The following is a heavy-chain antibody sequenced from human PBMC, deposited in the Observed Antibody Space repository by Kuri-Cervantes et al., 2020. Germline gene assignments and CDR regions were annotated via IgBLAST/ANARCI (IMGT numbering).Heavy chain of an antibody. CDR1: GYSISSRYY. Sequence: SETLSLTCAVSGYSISSRYYWRWIRQPQGKGLEWIGDIYYSGSTSYNPSLKSRVTISVDTYKNQFSLKLSSVTAADTAVYCCARASITMIWCFDYWGQGTLVTVSS. J-gene: IGHJ4*02. V-gene: IGHV4-61*01. D-gene: IGHD3-22*01. CDR3: ARASITMIWCFDY. CDR2: IYYSGST.